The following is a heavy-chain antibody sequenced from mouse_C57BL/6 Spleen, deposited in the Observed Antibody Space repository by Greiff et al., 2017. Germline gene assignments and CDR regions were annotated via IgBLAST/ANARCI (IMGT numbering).Heavy chain of an antibody. CDR2: IDPSDSYT. Sequence: VQLQQPGAELVRPGTSVKLSCKVSGYTFTSYWMHWVKQRPGQGLEWIGVIDPSDSYTNYNQKLKGKATWTVDTSSSTAYMQLSGLTSEDSAVYYCARGDAMDYWGQGTSVTVSS. CDR3: ARGDAMDY. V-gene: IGHV1-59*01. CDR1: GYTFTSYW. J-gene: IGHJ4*01.